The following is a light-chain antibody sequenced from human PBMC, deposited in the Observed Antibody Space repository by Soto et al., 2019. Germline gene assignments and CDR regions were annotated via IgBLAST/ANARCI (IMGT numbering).Light chain of an antibody. CDR1: NSDVGSYNY. CDR2: SNN. CDR3: QSYDRSLSGSF. V-gene: IGLV2-14*03. Sequence: QSALTQPASVSGSPGQSITISCTGTNSDVGSYNYVSWYHHLPGTAPKLLIYSNNQRPSGVTGRFSGSKSGTSASLAISGLQSEDEADYYCQSYDRSLSGSFFGTGTKLTVL. J-gene: IGLJ1*01.